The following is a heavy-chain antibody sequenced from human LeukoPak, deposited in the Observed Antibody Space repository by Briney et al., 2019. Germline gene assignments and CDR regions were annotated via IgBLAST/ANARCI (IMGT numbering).Heavy chain of an antibody. CDR3: ARDDYDFWSGYSPASLDAFDI. CDR1: GFTFSSYS. V-gene: IGHV3-21*01. CDR2: ISSSSSYI. Sequence: SGRSLRLSCAASGFTFSSYSMNWVRQAPGKGLEWVSSISSSSSYIYYADSVKGRFTISRDNAKNSLYLQMNSLRAEDTAVYYCARDDYDFWSGYSPASLDAFDIWGQGTMVTVSS. D-gene: IGHD3-3*01. J-gene: IGHJ3*02.